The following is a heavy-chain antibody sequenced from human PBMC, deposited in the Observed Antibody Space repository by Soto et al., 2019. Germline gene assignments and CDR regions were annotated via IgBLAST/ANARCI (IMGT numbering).Heavy chain of an antibody. CDR3: SRRRQYTGGWYHFDL. V-gene: IGHV4-59*08. D-gene: IGHD6-19*01. CDR2: VYGNGNT. CDR1: GGSISDYC. J-gene: IGHJ4*02. Sequence: SETLSLTCTVSGGSISDYCWSWIRLPPGKGLEWIGYVYGNGNTNYNASLISRVTMSADTSKNQVSLRLKSVTAADTAVYYCSRRRQYTGGWYHFDLWGQGALVTVSS.